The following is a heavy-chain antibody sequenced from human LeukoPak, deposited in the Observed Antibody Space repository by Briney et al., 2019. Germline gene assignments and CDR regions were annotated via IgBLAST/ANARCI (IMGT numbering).Heavy chain of an antibody. CDR2: IRYDGSNK. D-gene: IGHD3-22*01. V-gene: IGHV3-30*02. CDR1: GFTFSSYG. CDR3: AKEYDSSGPYRHFDY. J-gene: IGHJ4*02. Sequence: PGGSLRLSCAASGFTFSSYGMHWVRQAPGKGLEWVAFIRYDGSNKYYADSVKGRFTISRDNSKNTLYLQMNSLRAEDTAVYYCAKEYDSSGPYRHFDYWGQGTLVTVSS.